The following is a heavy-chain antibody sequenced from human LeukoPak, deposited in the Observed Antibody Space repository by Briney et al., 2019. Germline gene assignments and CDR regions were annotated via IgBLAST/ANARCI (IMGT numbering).Heavy chain of an antibody. CDR1: GFTFSGSA. D-gene: IGHD2-15*01. CDR2: IRSKANGYAT. V-gene: IGHV3-73*01. CDR3: TRWYCSGGSCDSFPFDI. Sequence: PGGSLRLSCAASGFTFSGSAMHWVRQASGKGLEWVGRIRSKANGYATAYAASVKGRFTISRDDSKNTAYLQMNSLKIEDTAVYYCTRWYCSGGSCDSFPFDIWGQGTVVTVSS. J-gene: IGHJ3*02.